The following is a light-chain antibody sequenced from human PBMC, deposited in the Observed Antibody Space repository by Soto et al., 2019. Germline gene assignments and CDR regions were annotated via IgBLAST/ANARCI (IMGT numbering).Light chain of an antibody. J-gene: IGLJ3*02. V-gene: IGLV2-11*01. CDR3: CSYAGSYTGV. Sequence: QSALTEPRSVSGSPGQSVTISCTGTSSDVGDYHYVSWYQHHPGKAPKLMIYDVTKRPSGVPYRFSGSKSGNTASLTISGLQAADEADYYCCSYAGSYTGVFGGGTQLTVL. CDR1: SSDVGDYHY. CDR2: DVT.